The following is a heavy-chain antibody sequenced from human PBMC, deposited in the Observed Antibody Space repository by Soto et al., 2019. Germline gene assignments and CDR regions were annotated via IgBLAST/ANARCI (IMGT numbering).Heavy chain of an antibody. V-gene: IGHV1-3*01. Sequence: ASVKVSCKASGYTFTSYAMHWVRQAPGQRLEWMGWINAGNGNTKYSQRFQGRVTITRDTSASTAYMELSSLRSEDTAVYYCARTQNWNYEDYMDVWGKGTTVTVSS. CDR3: ARTQNWNYEDYMDV. J-gene: IGHJ6*03. D-gene: IGHD1-7*01. CDR1: GYTFTSYA. CDR2: INAGNGNT.